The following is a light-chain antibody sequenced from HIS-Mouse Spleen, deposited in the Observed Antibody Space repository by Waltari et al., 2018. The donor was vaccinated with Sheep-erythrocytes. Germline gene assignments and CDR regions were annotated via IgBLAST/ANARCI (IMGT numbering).Light chain of an antibody. CDR2: AAS. Sequence: AIWMTQSPSLLSASTGDRVTTSCRMSQGISRYVAWYKHKPGKATELLIYAASTLQSGVPSRFSGSGSGTDFTLTISCLQSEDFATYYCQQYYSFPFTFGPGTKVDIK. CDR3: QQYYSFPFT. V-gene: IGKV1D-8*02. J-gene: IGKJ3*01. CDR1: QGISRY.